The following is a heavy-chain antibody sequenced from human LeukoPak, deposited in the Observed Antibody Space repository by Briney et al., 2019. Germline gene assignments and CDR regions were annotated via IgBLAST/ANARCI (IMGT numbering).Heavy chain of an antibody. CDR3: ATDFPRGSRYSSFY. CDR1: GYTLTELS. J-gene: IGHJ4*02. D-gene: IGHD6-19*01. V-gene: IGHV1-24*01. CDR2: FDPEDGET. Sequence: ASVKVSCKVSGYTLTELSMHWVRPAPGKGLEWMGGFDPEDGETIYAQKFQGRVTMTEDTSTDTAYMELSSLRSEDTAVYYCATDFPRGSRYSSFYWGQGTLVTVSS.